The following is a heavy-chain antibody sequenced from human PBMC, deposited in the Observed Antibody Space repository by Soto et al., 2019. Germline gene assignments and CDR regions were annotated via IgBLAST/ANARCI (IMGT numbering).Heavy chain of an antibody. CDR1: GYTFTSYG. D-gene: IGHD1-26*01. V-gene: IGHV1-18*01. CDR2: ISAYNGNT. CDR3: AGEASYYCAAPWFFDL. Sequence: QVQLVQSGAEVKKPGASVKVSCKASGYTFTSYGISWVRQAPGQGLEWMGWISAYNGNTNYAQKLQGRVTMTTDTSTSTAYMELRSLRSDDTAVYYWAGEASYYCAAPWFFDLWGRGTLVTVSS. J-gene: IGHJ2*01.